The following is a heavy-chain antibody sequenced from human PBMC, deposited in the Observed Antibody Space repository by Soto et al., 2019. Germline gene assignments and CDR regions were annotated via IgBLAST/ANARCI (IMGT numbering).Heavy chain of an antibody. Sequence: SQTLSLTCAISGDSVSSNSAAWNWIRQSPSRGLEWLGRTYYRSKWYNDYAVSVKSRITINPDTSKNQFSLHLNSVTPEDTAVYYCARADFDTALMVYSGFDYWGQGALVTVSS. CDR2: TYYRSKWYN. D-gene: IGHD2-8*01. CDR1: GDSVSSNSAA. V-gene: IGHV6-1*01. J-gene: IGHJ4*02. CDR3: ARADFDTALMVYSGFDY.